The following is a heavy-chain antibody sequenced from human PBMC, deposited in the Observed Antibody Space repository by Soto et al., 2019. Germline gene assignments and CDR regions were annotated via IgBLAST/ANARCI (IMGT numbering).Heavy chain of an antibody. CDR3: ARVAVLTAAGTSDY. J-gene: IGHJ4*02. V-gene: IGHV3-11*04. CDR1: GFTFSDYY. D-gene: IGHD6-13*01. Sequence: QVQLVESGGGLVRPGGSLRLSCAASGFTFSDYYMSWIRQVPGKGLEWVAYISGTCDSIPYADSVKGRFTISRDNAKNSLYLQMNSLSDEDTAAYYCARVAVLTAAGTSDYWGQGTLVTVSS. CDR2: ISGTCDSI.